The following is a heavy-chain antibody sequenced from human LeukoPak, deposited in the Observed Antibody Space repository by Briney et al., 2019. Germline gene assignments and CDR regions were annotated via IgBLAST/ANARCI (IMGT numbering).Heavy chain of an antibody. D-gene: IGHD3-10*01. V-gene: IGHV4-34*01. CDR3: ASRPFHYGFRTHFDS. J-gene: IGHJ4*02. CDR1: GGSFSAYY. CDR2: INHSGST. Sequence: SESLSLTCAVYGGSFSAYYWNWIRQSPGKGLEWIGEINHSGSTKYNPSLKSRVSISVDKPKNQFSLRLNSVTAADAAVYYCASRPFHYGFRTHFDSWGQGTLVTVSS.